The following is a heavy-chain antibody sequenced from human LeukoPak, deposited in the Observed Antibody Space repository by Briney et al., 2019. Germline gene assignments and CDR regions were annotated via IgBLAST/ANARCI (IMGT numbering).Heavy chain of an antibody. V-gene: IGHV3-21*01. Sequence: PGGSLRLSCAASGFTFSNYNVNRVRQAPGKGLEWVSSISSSSSYIYYADSVKGRFTISRDNAKNSLYLQMNSLRAEDTAVYYCASGMDPSGYYLGNLDYWGQGTLVTVSS. D-gene: IGHD3-22*01. CDR1: GFTFSNYN. CDR3: ASGMDPSGYYLGNLDY. CDR2: ISSSSSYI. J-gene: IGHJ4*02.